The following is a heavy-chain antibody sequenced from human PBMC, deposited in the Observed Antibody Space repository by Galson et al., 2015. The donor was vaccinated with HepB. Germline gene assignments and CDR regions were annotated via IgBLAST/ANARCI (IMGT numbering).Heavy chain of an antibody. Sequence: SLRLSCAASGFMFSSSIIYWVRQAPGKGLEWVAVMSYDGSDKYYADSVKGRFTISGDNSKNTLFLQMNSLRAEDTAVYYCAKMAVAGYFDYWGQGTLVTVSS. J-gene: IGHJ4*02. CDR3: AKMAVAGYFDY. D-gene: IGHD6-19*01. CDR2: MSYDGSDK. V-gene: IGHV3-30*04. CDR1: GFMFSSSI.